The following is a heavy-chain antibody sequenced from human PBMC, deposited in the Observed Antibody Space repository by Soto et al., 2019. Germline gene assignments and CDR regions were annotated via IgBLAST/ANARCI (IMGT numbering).Heavy chain of an antibody. CDR1: GGSISSSSYY. Sequence: SETLSLTCTVSGGSISSSSYYWGWIRQPPGKGLEWIGSIYYSGSTYYNPSLKSRVTISVDTSKNQFSLKLSSVTAADTAVYYCARHKITFGGVIVSHFDYWGQGTLVTGSS. CDR2: IYYSGST. D-gene: IGHD3-16*02. J-gene: IGHJ4*02. V-gene: IGHV4-39*01. CDR3: ARHKITFGGVIVSHFDY.